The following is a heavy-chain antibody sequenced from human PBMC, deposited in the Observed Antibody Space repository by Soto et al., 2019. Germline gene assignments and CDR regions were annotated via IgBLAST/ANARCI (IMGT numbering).Heavy chain of an antibody. Sequence: PSETLSLPCTVSGGSISSSTYYWGWMRQPPGKGLEWIASFFIGGNTYYNPSLKSRVTISVDTSKNQFSLKLSSVTAADTAVYFRARRHCLDIDDYYWGQGILVT. V-gene: IGHV4-39*01. CDR2: FFIGGNT. J-gene: IGHJ4*02. CDR3: ARRHCLDIDDYY. D-gene: IGHD3-10*01. CDR1: GGSISSSTYY.